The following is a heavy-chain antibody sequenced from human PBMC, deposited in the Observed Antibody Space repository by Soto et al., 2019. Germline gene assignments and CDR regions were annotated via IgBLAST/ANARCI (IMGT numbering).Heavy chain of an antibody. CDR2: IYSGGST. Sequence: GGSLRLSCAASGFTVSSNYMSWVRQAPGKGLEWVSVIYSGGSTYYADSVKGRFTISRDNSKNTLYLQMNSLRAEDTAVYYCARDHSGYDSFDYWGQGTLVTVSS. CDR1: GFTVSSNY. D-gene: IGHD5-12*01. CDR3: ARDHSGYDSFDY. J-gene: IGHJ4*02. V-gene: IGHV3-66*01.